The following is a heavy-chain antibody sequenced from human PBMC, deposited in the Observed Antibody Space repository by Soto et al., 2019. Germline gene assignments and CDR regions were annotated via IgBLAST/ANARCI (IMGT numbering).Heavy chain of an antibody. Sequence: GGSLRLSCAASGFTFDNYAMHWVRQAPGKGLEWVSGISWNSGSIGYADSVKGRFTISRDNAKNSLYLQMNSLRAEDTALYYCAKAPLYYYYGMDVWGQGTTVTVSS. CDR1: GFTFDNYA. CDR3: AKAPLYYYYGMDV. V-gene: IGHV3-9*01. J-gene: IGHJ6*02. CDR2: ISWNSGSI.